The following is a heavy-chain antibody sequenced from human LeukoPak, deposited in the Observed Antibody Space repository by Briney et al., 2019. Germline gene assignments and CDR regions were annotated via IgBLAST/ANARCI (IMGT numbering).Heavy chain of an antibody. CDR2: IYSGGST. Sequence: GGSLRLSCAASGFTVSSNYMSWVRQAPGKGLEWVSVIYSGGSTYYADSVKGRFTISRDNSKNTLYLQMNSLRAEDTAVYYCAKDSSSSWYDDALDYWGQGTLVTVSS. CDR1: GFTVSSNY. J-gene: IGHJ4*02. CDR3: AKDSSSSWYDDALDY. V-gene: IGHV3-53*05. D-gene: IGHD6-13*01.